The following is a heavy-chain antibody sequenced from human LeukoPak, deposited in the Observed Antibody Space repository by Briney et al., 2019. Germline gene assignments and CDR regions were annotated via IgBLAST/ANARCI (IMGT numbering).Heavy chain of an antibody. Sequence: GGSLRLSCAASGFIFSSYAMNWVRQAPGKGLEWVAVISYDGSNKYYADSVKGRFTISRDNSKNTLYLQMNSLRAEDTAVYYCARDRGSSSPDYWGQGTLVTLSS. CDR2: ISYDGSNK. CDR3: ARDRGSSSPDY. J-gene: IGHJ4*02. CDR1: GFIFSSYA. D-gene: IGHD5-18*01. V-gene: IGHV3-30*01.